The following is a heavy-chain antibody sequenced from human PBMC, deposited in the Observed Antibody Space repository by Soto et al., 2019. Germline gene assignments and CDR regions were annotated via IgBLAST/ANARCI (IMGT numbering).Heavy chain of an antibody. CDR3: ARIDYSRQLTPYYYAIDV. CDR1: GGSISSYY. CDR2: IYASGST. J-gene: IGHJ6*02. D-gene: IGHD4-4*01. Sequence: PSETLSLTCTVSGGSISSYYWSWIRQPAGKGLEWIGRIYASGSTNYNPSLKSRVTMSVDTSKNQFSLNLSSVTAADTAVYFCARIDYSRQLTPYYYAIDVWGQGTTVTVSS. V-gene: IGHV4-4*07.